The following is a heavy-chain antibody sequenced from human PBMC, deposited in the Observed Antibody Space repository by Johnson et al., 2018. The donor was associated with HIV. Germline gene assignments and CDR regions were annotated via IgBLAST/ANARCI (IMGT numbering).Heavy chain of an antibody. CDR1: GFTFDDYT. CDR2: ISWDGSST. CDR3: GTGTIVGGNDAFDI. D-gene: IGHD3-16*02. Sequence: VQLVESGGGVVQPGGSLRLSCAASGFTFDDYTMHWVRQAPGKGLEWVSFISWDGSSTYYADSVKGRFTISRDNNNNSLYLQMNSLRTEDTALYYCGTGTIVGGNDAFDIWGQGTMVSVSS. J-gene: IGHJ3*02. V-gene: IGHV3-43*01.